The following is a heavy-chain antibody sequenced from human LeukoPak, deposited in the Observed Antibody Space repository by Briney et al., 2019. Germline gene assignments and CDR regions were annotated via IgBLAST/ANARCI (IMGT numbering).Heavy chain of an antibody. CDR2: ISFDGTNK. Sequence: GGSLRLSCEASGFRFNDHAMHWVRQAPGKGLEWVAVISFDGTNKYYADSVDGRFTLSRVNSKNTVFLQMDSLRRQDTAVYFCASDFGDYQPVDYWGQGTLVTVSS. D-gene: IGHD2-21*01. V-gene: IGHV3-30*14. CDR3: ASDFGDYQPVDY. J-gene: IGHJ4*02. CDR1: GFRFNDHA.